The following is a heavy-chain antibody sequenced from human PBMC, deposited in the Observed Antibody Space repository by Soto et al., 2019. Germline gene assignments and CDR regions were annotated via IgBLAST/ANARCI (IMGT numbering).Heavy chain of an antibody. J-gene: IGHJ6*02. CDR2: IYYSGST. Sequence: SETLSLTCTVSGGSISSGGYYWSWIRQHPGKGLEWIGYIYYSGSTYYNPSLKSRVTISVDTSKNQFSLKLSSVTAADTAVYYCARVGITMVRGVHYYYGMDVWGQGTTVTVSS. D-gene: IGHD3-10*01. CDR1: GGSISSGGYY. V-gene: IGHV4-31*03. CDR3: ARVGITMVRGVHYYYGMDV.